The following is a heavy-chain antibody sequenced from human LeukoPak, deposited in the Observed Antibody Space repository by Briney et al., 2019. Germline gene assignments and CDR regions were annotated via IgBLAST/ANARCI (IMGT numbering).Heavy chain of an antibody. D-gene: IGHD3-22*01. CDR2: VFHSGST. V-gene: IGHV4-38-2*02. Sequence: PSETLSLTCTVSGYSISSAYQWGWGWIRQPPGRGLEWIGNVFHSGSTSYNPSLKSRLTISVDTSENQFSLRLSSVTAADSAVYYCARERGDWYDSSGYYFDYWGQGTLVTVSS. CDR1: GYSISSAYQWG. CDR3: ARERGDWYDSSGYYFDY. J-gene: IGHJ4*02.